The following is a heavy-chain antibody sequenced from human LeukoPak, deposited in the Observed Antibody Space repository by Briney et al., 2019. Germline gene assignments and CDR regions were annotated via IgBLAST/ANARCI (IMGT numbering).Heavy chain of an antibody. Sequence: GGSLRLSCAVSGFTFSSYWMSWVRQAPGKGLEWVANIRQDGSEKYYVDSVKGRFTISRDNAKNSLYLQMNSLRVEDTAVYYCARFPQDGMDVWGQGTTVTVSS. CDR2: IRQDGSEK. J-gene: IGHJ6*02. CDR3: ARFPQDGMDV. V-gene: IGHV3-7*01. CDR1: GFTFSSYW.